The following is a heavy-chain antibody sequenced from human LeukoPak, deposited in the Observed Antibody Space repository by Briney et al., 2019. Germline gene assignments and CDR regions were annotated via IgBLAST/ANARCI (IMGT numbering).Heavy chain of an antibody. CDR3: ASTPIVGAPAPPNYYYFYMDV. V-gene: IGHV1-69*05. Sequence: GASVKVSCKASGYTFTSYDINWVRQAPGQGLEWMGGISPIYVTTNYAQKFQGRITITTDKSTSTTYMELTSLRSEDTAMYYCASTPIVGAPAPPNYYYFYMDVWGKGTTVTVSS. J-gene: IGHJ6*03. D-gene: IGHD1-26*01. CDR1: GYTFTSYD. CDR2: ISPIYVTT.